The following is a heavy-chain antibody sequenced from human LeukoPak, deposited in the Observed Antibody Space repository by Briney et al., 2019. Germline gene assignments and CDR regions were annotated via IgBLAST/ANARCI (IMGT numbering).Heavy chain of an antibody. V-gene: IGHV3-53*05. J-gene: IGHJ4*02. CDR1: GFIVSSDY. CDR3: ASKKWPQFYFDY. Sequence: PWGSLRLSCAASGFIVSSDYMSWVRQAPGKGLEWVSVIYSGGSTYYADSVKGRFTISRDNSKNTLYVQMNSLRGEDTAVYYCASKKWPQFYFDYWGQGTLVTVSS. CDR2: IYSGGST. D-gene: IGHD5-24*01.